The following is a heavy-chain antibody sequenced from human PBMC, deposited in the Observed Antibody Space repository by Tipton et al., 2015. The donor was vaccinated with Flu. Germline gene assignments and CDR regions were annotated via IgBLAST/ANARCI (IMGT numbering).Heavy chain of an antibody. D-gene: IGHD3-16*01. CDR1: GFTFGSYG. Sequence: SLRLSCAASGFTFGSYGMHWVRQAPGKGLEWVANLWFDGSNEYYVDSVKGRFTVSRDNSKNTLFLQMNSVRVEDTAVYYCAREIGEHYFDYWGQGTLVTVAS. CDR2: LWFDGSNE. J-gene: IGHJ4*02. CDR3: AREIGEHYFDY. V-gene: IGHV3-33*08.